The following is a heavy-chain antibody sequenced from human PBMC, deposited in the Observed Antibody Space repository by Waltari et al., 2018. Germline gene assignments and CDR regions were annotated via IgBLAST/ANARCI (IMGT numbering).Heavy chain of an antibody. Sequence: QVQLVQSGAEVKKPGASVKVSCKASGYTFTSYYMHWVRQAPGQGLEGVGRINPSGGSTSYAQKFKGRVTMTRDTSTSTVYMELSSLRSEDTAVYYCASPEGDYYDSSGYYDYWGQGTLVTVSS. D-gene: IGHD3-22*01. CDR2: INPSGGST. J-gene: IGHJ4*02. CDR3: ASPEGDYYDSSGYYDY. CDR1: GYTFTSYY. V-gene: IGHV1-46*01.